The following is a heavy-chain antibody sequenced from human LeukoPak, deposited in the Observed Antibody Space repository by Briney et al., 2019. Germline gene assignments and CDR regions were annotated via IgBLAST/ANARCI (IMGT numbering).Heavy chain of an antibody. V-gene: IGHV3-30*19. CDR1: GFTFSIYG. J-gene: IGHJ4*02. D-gene: IGHD3-10*01. CDR2: ISYDGSNK. CDR3: ARDAVQRLWFGELYMGY. Sequence: PGGSLRLSCAASGFTFSIYGMHWVRQAPGKGLEWVAVISYDGSNKYYADSVKGRFTISRDNSKNTLYLQMNSLRAEDTAVYYCARDAVQRLWFGELYMGYWGQGTLVTVSS.